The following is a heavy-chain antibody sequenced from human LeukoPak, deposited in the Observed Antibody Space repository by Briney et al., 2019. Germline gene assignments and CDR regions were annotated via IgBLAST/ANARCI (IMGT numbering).Heavy chain of an antibody. D-gene: IGHD5-24*01. CDR1: GGSFSGYY. Sequence: SETLSLTCAVYGGSFSGYYWSWIRQPPGKGLEWIGEINHSGSTNYNPSLKSRVTISVDTSKNQFSLKLGSVTAADTAVYYCARVDGYNTEFDYWGQGTLVTVS. V-gene: IGHV4-34*01. CDR3: ARVDGYNTEFDY. CDR2: INHSGST. J-gene: IGHJ4*02.